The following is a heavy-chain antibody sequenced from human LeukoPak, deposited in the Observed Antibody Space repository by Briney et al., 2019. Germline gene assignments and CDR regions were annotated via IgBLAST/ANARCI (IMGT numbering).Heavy chain of an antibody. J-gene: IGHJ6*02. Sequence: ESLKISCKGSGYSFTSYWIGWVRQMPGKGLEWMGIIYPGDSDTRYSPSFQGRVTISADKSISTAYLQWSSLKASDTAMYYCARHGEYCGGDCYAGMDVWGQGTTVTVSS. CDR3: ARHGEYCGGDCYAGMDV. CDR2: IYPGDSDT. CDR1: GYSFTSYW. V-gene: IGHV5-51*01. D-gene: IGHD2-21*02.